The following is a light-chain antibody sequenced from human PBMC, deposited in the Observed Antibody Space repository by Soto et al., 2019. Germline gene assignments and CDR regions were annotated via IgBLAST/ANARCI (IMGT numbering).Light chain of an antibody. CDR2: SNN. CDR1: SSNIGSNT. Sequence: QPVLTQPPSASGTPGQRVTISCSGSSSNIGSNTVNWYQQLPGMAPKLLIYSNNQRPSGVPDRFSGSKSGTSASLAISGLQSEDEADYYCAAWDDSLSGLYVFGTGTKLTVL. V-gene: IGLV1-44*01. CDR3: AAWDDSLSGLYV. J-gene: IGLJ1*01.